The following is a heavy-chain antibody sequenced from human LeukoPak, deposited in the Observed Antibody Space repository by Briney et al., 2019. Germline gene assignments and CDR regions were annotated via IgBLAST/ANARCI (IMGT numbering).Heavy chain of an antibody. CDR3: ARGVKNGNYDSSGYYFDY. CDR2: IYYSGST. V-gene: IGHV4-31*03. Sequence: PSETLSLTCTVSGGSISRGGYYWSWIRQHPGKGLEWIGYIYYSGSTYYNPSLKSRVTISVDTSKNQFSLKLSSVTAADTAVYYCARGVKNGNYDSSGYYFDYWGQGTLVTVSS. D-gene: IGHD3-22*01. CDR1: GGSISRGGYY. J-gene: IGHJ4*02.